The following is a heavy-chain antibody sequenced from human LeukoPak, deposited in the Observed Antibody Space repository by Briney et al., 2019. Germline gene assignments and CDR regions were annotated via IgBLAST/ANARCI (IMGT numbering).Heavy chain of an antibody. CDR1: GGSISGSSYY. CDR2: TYYSGST. J-gene: IGHJ5*02. CDR3: ARHGGYCSSTSCWGGWFDP. V-gene: IGHV4-39*01. D-gene: IGHD2-2*01. Sequence: SETLSLTCTVSGGSISGSSYYWGWIRQPPGKGLEWIGSTYYSGSTYYNPSLKSRVTISVDTSKNQFSLKLSSVTAADTAVYYCARHGGYCSSTSCWGGWFDPWGQGTLVTVSS.